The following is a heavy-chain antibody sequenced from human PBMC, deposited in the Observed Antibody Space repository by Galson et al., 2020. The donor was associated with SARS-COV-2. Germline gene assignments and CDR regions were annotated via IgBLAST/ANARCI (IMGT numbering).Heavy chain of an antibody. J-gene: IGHJ5*02. Sequence: SETLSLTCTVSGGTISSGDYYWSWLRQPPGKGMEWIGYIYYSGSTYHNPSLKRRVTISVDTSKNQFSLKLSSVTAADTAVYYCARDQGILWFGELSASGWFDPWGQGTLVTVSS. V-gene: IGHV4-30-4*01. D-gene: IGHD3-10*01. CDR1: GGTISSGDYY. CDR2: IYYSGST. CDR3: ARDQGILWFGELSASGWFDP.